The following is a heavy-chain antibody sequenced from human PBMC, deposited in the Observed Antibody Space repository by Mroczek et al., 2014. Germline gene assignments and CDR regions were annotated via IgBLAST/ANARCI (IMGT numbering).Heavy chain of an antibody. CDR2: IYYSGST. V-gene: IGHV4-30-4*01. J-gene: IGHJ6*02. Sequence: QVQLQESGPGLVKPSQTLSLTCTVSGGSISSGDYYWSWIRQPPGKGLEWIGYIYYSGSTYYNPSLKSRVTISVDTSKNQFSLKLSSVTAADTAVYYCARDRAVHYDFRRYYYYGMDAWGQGTTVTVSS. D-gene: IGHD3-3*01. CDR3: ARDRAVHYDFRRYYYYGMDA. CDR1: GGSISSGDYY.